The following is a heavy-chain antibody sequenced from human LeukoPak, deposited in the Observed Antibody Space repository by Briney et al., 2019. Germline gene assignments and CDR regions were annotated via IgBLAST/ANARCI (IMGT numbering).Heavy chain of an antibody. CDR1: GGSISSYY. V-gene: IGHV4-4*07. D-gene: IGHD1-14*01. CDR2: IYTSGST. Sequence: SDTLSLTCTVSGGSISSYYWSWIRQPAGKGLEWIGRIYTSGSTNYNPSLKSRVTMSVDTSKNQFSLKLSSVTAADTAVYYCARESRRTGDFDYWGQGTLVTVSS. J-gene: IGHJ4*02. CDR3: ARESRRTGDFDY.